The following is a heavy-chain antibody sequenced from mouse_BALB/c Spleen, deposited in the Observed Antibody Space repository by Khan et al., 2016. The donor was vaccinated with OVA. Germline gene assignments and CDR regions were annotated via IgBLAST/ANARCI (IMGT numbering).Heavy chain of an antibody. CDR1: GFTFSGFG. V-gene: IGHV5-17*02. CDR3: ARTVYYYFDY. Sequence: EVELVESGGGLVQTGGSRKLSCAASGFTFSGFGMHWVRQAPEKGLEWVAYISSGSNTIYYADTVKGRFTISRDNPTNTLFLQMTSLRAEDTAMYYCARTVYYYFDYWGQGTTLTVSS. D-gene: IGHD1-1*01. J-gene: IGHJ2*01. CDR2: ISSGSNTI.